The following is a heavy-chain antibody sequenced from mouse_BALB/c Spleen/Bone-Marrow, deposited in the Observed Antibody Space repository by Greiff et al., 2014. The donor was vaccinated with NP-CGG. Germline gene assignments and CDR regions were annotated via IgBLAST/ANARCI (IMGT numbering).Heavy chain of an antibody. CDR1: GFTFSDCY. D-gene: IGHD2-3*01. CDR3: ARPLYDGYYVAY. V-gene: IGHV5-12*02. CDR2: ISNGGGST. Sequence: EVQVVESGGGLVQPGGSLKLSCATSGFTFSDCYMYWVRQTPEKRLEWVAYISNGGGSTYYPDTVKGRFTISRDNAKNTLYLQMSRLKSEDTAMYYCARPLYDGYYVAYWGQGTLVTVSA. J-gene: IGHJ3*01.